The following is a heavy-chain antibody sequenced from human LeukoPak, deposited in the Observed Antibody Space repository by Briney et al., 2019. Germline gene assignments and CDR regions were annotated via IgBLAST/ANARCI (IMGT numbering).Heavy chain of an antibody. V-gene: IGHV1-2*06. CDR3: ARDQGSLTRSWYTGY. CDR2: INPYSGDT. D-gene: IGHD6-13*01. Sequence: ASVKVSCKPSGYTFTGYHIHWVRQAPGQGLEWMGRINPYSGDTNFAQKFQGRVTMTSHTSITTPYMDLSSLTPDDTAVYFCARDQGSLTRSWYTGYWGQGTQVTVSS. CDR1: GYTFTGYH. J-gene: IGHJ4*02.